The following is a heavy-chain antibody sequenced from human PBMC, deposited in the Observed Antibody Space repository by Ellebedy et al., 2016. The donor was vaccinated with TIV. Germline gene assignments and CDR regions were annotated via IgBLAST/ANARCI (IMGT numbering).Heavy chain of an antibody. CDR1: GYTFTSYY. V-gene: IGHV1-46*01. Sequence: ASVKVSXKASGYTFTSYYMHWVRQAPGQGLEWMGIINPSGGSTSYAQKFQGRVTMTRDTSTSTVYMELSSLRSEDTAVYYCARPDGYGDYRNWYFDLWGRGTLVTVSS. CDR3: ARPDGYGDYRNWYFDL. D-gene: IGHD4-17*01. J-gene: IGHJ2*01. CDR2: INPSGGST.